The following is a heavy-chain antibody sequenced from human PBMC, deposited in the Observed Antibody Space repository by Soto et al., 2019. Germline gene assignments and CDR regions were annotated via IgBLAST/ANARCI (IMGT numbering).Heavy chain of an antibody. CDR2: INHSGSA. V-gene: IGHV4-34*01. CDR3: ARGLITGSHYSGGWYYFDS. Sequence: QVQLQQSGAGLLKPSETLSLTCAVYGESFSGYIWTWIRQTPGKGLQWIGQINHSGSASYNPALKSGVNISVHTSNSQFSLELSSVTAADTAVYYCARGLITGSHYSGGWYYFDSWGQGTQVTVSS. J-gene: IGHJ4*02. CDR1: GESFSGYI. D-gene: IGHD6-19*01.